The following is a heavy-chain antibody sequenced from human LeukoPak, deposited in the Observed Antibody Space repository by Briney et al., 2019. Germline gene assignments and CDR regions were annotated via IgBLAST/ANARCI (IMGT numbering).Heavy chain of an antibody. CDR3: ARGGMAAAGTYYYYGMDV. CDR2: ISYDGSNK. V-gene: IGHV3-30*04. Sequence: GRSLRLSCAASGFTLSSYAMRWVRQAPGKGLEWVAVISYDGSNKYYADSVKGRFTISRDNSKNTLYLQMNSLRAEDTAVYYCARGGMAAAGTYYYYGMDVWGQGTTVTVSS. D-gene: IGHD6-13*01. CDR1: GFTLSSYA. J-gene: IGHJ6*02.